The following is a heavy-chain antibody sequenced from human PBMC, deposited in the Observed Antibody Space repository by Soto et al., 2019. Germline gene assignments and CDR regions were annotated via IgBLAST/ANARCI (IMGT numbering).Heavy chain of an antibody. CDR2: ITAGGDGT. D-gene: IGHD2-15*01. V-gene: IGHV3-23*01. CDR1: GITFSNYM. Sequence: EVQVLESGGGLVQPGGSLRLSCEASGITFSNYMMTWIRQAPGKGLEWVSTITAGGDGTYYADSVKGRFTMSRETSKNTLYLQMNRLRAEDTAVYYCAPHVYCSGGSCQYDAFAIRGQGTMVTVSS. CDR3: APHVYCSGGSCQYDAFAI. J-gene: IGHJ3*02.